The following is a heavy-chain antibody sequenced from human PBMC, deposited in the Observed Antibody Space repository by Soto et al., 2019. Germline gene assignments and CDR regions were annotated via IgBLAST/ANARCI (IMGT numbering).Heavy chain of an antibody. V-gene: IGHV1-8*01. Sequence: GASVKVSCKASGYTFTSYDINWVRQATGQGLEWMGWMNPNSGNTGYAQKFQGRVTMTRNTSISTAYMELSSLRSEDTAVYYCARGLSHYYGSGSYILRLGYWGQGTLVTVSS. CDR3: ARGLSHYYGSGSYILRLGY. CDR1: GYTFTSYD. D-gene: IGHD3-10*01. J-gene: IGHJ4*02. CDR2: MNPNSGNT.